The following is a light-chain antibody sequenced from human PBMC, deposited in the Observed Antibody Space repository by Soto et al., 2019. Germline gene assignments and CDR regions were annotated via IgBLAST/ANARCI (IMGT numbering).Light chain of an antibody. CDR1: QSISSW. V-gene: IGKV1-5*03. CDR2: KAS. J-gene: IGKJ1*01. CDR3: QQYNSYSWE. Sequence: DIQMTQSPSTLSASVGDRVTITCRASQSISSWLAWYQQKPGKAPKLLIYKASSLESGVPSRFSGSGSGTEFTLTISSLQPDDFATYYCQQYNSYSWEFGQGTKV.